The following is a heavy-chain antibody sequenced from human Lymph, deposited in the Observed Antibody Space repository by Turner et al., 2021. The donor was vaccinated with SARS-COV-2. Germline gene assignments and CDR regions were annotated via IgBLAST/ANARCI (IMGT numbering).Heavy chain of an antibody. J-gene: IGHJ4*02. V-gene: IGHV4-59*08. D-gene: IGHD5-18*01. Sequence: QLQLLESDPGLVKTSECLSLTCTVSGGSISSSSWSWLRQPPGKGLEWIEYISNSGSTNSNPALKSRVTISLKTSKNQSSLKLISVTAADTAVDYCARHGNELGIQLWGQGTLVTVSS. CDR2: ISNSGST. CDR1: GGSISSSS. CDR3: ARHGNELGIQL.